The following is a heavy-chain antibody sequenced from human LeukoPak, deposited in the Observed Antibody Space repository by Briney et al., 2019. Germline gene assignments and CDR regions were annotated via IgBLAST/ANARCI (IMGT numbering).Heavy chain of an antibody. CDR3: ARDNSVGDYAWWFDP. CDR2: INPSGGST. CDR1: GYTFTGYY. J-gene: IGHJ5*02. V-gene: IGHV1-46*01. D-gene: IGHD1-26*01. Sequence: GASVKVSCKASGYTFTGYYMHWVRQAPGQGLEWMGIINPSGGSTSYAQKFQGRVTTTRDMSTSTDYMELSSLRSEDTAVYYCARDNSVGDYAWWFDPWGQGTLVTVSS.